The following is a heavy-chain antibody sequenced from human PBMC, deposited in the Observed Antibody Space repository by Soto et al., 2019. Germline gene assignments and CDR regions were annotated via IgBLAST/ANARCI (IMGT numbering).Heavy chain of an antibody. CDR3: TRDRDCSSTSCYYYYYGMDV. J-gene: IGHJ6*02. Sequence: RLSCTASGFTFGYYAISWFRQAPGKGLEWVGFIRSKAYGGTTEYAASVKGRFTISRDDSKSIAYLQMNSLKTEDTAVYYCTRDRDCSSTSCYYYYYGMDVWGQGTTVTVSS. V-gene: IGHV3-49*03. CDR1: GFTFGYYA. D-gene: IGHD2-2*01. CDR2: IRSKAYGGTT.